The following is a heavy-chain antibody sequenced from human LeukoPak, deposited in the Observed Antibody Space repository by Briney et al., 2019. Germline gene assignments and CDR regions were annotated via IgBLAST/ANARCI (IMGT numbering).Heavy chain of an antibody. CDR2: MNPNSGNT. CDR3: ARPHCSSTDCHPPEWFDP. Sequence: GASVRVSCKTSGYTFTNYAINWVRQATGQGLEWMGWMNPNSGNTGYAQKFQGRVTMTRNTSISTAYMELSSLRSEDTAVYYCARPHCSSTDCHPPEWFDPWGQGTLVTVSS. J-gene: IGHJ5*02. D-gene: IGHD2-2*01. V-gene: IGHV1-8*01. CDR1: GYTFTNYA.